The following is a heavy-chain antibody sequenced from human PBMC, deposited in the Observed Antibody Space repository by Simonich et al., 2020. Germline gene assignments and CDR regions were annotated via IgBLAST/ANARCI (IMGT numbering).Heavy chain of an antibody. CDR2: ISSSSSYI. V-gene: IGHV3-21*01. J-gene: IGHJ6*02. D-gene: IGHD6-19*01. CDR1: GFTFSSYS. CDR3: ARWIAVAGTGAYGMDV. Sequence: EVQLVESGGGLVKPGGSLRLSCAASGFTFSSYSMNWVRPAPGKGLEWVSSISSSSSYIYYADSVKGRFTISRDNAKNSLYLQMNSLRAEDTAVYYCARWIAVAGTGAYGMDVWGQGTTVTVSS.